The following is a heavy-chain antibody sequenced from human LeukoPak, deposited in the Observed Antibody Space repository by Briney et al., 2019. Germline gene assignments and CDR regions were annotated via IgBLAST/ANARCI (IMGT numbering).Heavy chain of an antibody. CDR1: GGSISSYY. J-gene: IGHJ4*02. CDR3: ARGYYDYVWGRYRFDY. V-gene: IGHV4-59*01. Sequence: SETLSLTCTVSGGSISSYYLSWIRQPPGKGLEWIGYIYYSGSTNYNPSLKSRVTISVDTSKNQFSLKLSSVTAADTAVYYCARGYYDYVWGRYRFDYWGQGTLVTVSS. CDR2: IYYSGST. D-gene: IGHD3-16*02.